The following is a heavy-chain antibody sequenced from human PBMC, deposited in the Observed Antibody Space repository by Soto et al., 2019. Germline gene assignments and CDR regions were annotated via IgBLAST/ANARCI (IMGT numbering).Heavy chain of an antibody. J-gene: IGHJ5*02. CDR3: ARDPVGGNWFDP. CDR2: INPYNGNT. Sequence: ASVKVSCKASGYTFTSYGISWVRQAPGQGLEWMGWINPYNGNTNYAQKLQGRVTMTTDTFTSTAYMELRSLRSDDTAVYYCARDPVGGNWFDPWGQGTLVTVSS. V-gene: IGHV1-18*01. CDR1: GYTFTSYG. D-gene: IGHD1-26*01.